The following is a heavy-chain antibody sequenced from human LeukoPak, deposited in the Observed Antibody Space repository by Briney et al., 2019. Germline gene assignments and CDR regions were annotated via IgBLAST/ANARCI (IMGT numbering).Heavy chain of an antibody. Sequence: GGSLGLSCAASEFTFSSYAMSWVRQAPGKGLEWVANIKQDGSEKYYVDSVKGRFTISRDNAKNSLYLQMNSLRAEDTAVYYCARDDFSSWYSTWDAFDIWGQGTMVTVSS. J-gene: IGHJ3*02. V-gene: IGHV3-7*01. D-gene: IGHD6-13*01. CDR2: IKQDGSEK. CDR1: EFTFSSYA. CDR3: ARDDFSSWYSTWDAFDI.